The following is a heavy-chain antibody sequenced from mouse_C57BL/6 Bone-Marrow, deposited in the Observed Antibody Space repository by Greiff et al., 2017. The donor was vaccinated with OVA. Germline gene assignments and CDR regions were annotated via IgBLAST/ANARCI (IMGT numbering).Heavy chain of an antibody. CDR1: GFTFSDFY. J-gene: IGHJ3*01. V-gene: IGHV7-1*01. CDR3: ARGDYDGAWFAY. Sequence: DVKLVESGGGLVQSGRSLRLSCATSGFTFSDFYMEWVRHAPGKGMEWIAASRKNANDYTTEYSASVKGRFIVSRDTSQSILYLQMNALRAEDTAIYYCARGDYDGAWFAYWGQGTLVTVSA. D-gene: IGHD2-4*01. CDR2: SRKNANDYTT.